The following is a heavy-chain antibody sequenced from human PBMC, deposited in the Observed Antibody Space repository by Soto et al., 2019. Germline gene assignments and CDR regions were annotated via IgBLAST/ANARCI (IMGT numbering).Heavy chain of an antibody. D-gene: IGHD1-7*01. J-gene: IGHJ6*02. CDR1: GGTFSSYA. CDR3: AGPPELTRIYYYYGMDV. V-gene: IGHV1-69*12. CDR2: IIPIFGTA. Sequence: QVQLVQSGAEVKKPGSSVKVSCKASGGTFSSYAISWVRQAPGQGLEWMGGIIPIFGTANYAQKFQGRVTITADESTSTAYMELSSLSSEDTAVYHCAGPPELTRIYYYYGMDVWGQGTTVTVSS.